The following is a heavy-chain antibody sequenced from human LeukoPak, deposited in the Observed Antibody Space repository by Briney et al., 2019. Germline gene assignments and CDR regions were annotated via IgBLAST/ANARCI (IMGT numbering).Heavy chain of an antibody. Sequence: GGSLRLSCAASGFTFSSYWMSWVRQAPGEGLEWVANIKQDGSEEYYVDSVKGRFTIYRDNAKDSLYLQMNSLRAEDTAVYYCARNDYGDYVYAFDIWGQGTMVTVSS. CDR1: GFTFSSYW. CDR2: IKQDGSEE. V-gene: IGHV3-7*01. D-gene: IGHD4-17*01. J-gene: IGHJ3*02. CDR3: ARNDYGDYVYAFDI.